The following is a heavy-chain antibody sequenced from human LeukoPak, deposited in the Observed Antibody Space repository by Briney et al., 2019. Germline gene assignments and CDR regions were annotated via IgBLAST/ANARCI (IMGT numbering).Heavy chain of an antibody. CDR2: ISGSGGSI. J-gene: IGHJ4*02. Sequence: GGSLRLSCAASGFTFSTCAMSWVRQAPGKGLEWVSAISGSGGSIYYADSVKGRFTISRDNSQNTLYLQMNSLRAEDTAIYYCAKDRVDSSGFYHDYWGQGTLVTVSS. CDR3: AKDRVDSSGFYHDY. D-gene: IGHD3-22*01. CDR1: GFTFSTCA. V-gene: IGHV3-23*01.